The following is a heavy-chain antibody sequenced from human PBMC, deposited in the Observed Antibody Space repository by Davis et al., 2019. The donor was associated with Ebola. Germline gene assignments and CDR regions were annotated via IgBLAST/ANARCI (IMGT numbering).Heavy chain of an antibody. J-gene: IGHJ4*02. CDR3: AREAVTSLDY. CDR1: GFTFSDYN. CDR2: ISSRSKSI. D-gene: IGHD4-17*01. Sequence: GESLKIPCAASGFTFSDYNLNCVCQAPGQGQVWFAYISSRSKSIYYADSVKGRLTISRDNAKNSLSLQMNSLRDEDTAVYYCAREAVTSLDYWGQGTLVTVSS. V-gene: IGHV3-48*02.